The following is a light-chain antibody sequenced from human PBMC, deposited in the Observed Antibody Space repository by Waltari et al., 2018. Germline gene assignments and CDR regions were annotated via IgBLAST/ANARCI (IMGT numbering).Light chain of an antibody. CDR2: GND. CDR1: SPNIGSSYD. CDR3: QSYDSSLNAVV. J-gene: IGLJ2*01. V-gene: IGLV1-40*01. Sequence: QSVLTQPPSVSGAPGQRVTISCTGSSPNIGSSYDVNWYQQLPGTAPKLLIYGNDNRPSGVPDRFSGSKSGTSASLAITGLQAEDEADYYCQSYDSSLNAVVFGGGTKLTVL.